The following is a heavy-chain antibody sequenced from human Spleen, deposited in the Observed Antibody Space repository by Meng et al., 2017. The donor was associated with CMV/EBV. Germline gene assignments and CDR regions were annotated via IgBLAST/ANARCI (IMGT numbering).Heavy chain of an antibody. V-gene: IGHV4-39*07. CDR3: ARVHYYGSGSGDGMDA. J-gene: IGHJ6*02. D-gene: IGHD3-10*01. CDR1: GGSISRNGYH. CDR2: INHSGST. Sequence: SETLSLTCSVSGGSISRNGYHWAWIRQPPGKGLEWIGEINHSGSTNSNPSLKSRVTISLDTSKSQFSLKLSSVTAADTAVYYCARVHYYGSGSGDGMDAWGQGTTVTVSS.